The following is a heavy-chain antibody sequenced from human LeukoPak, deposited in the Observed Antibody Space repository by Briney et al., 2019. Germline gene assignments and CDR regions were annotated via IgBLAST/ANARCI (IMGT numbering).Heavy chain of an antibody. CDR1: GFTFSSYS. J-gene: IGHJ4*02. Sequence: PGGSLRLSCAASGFTFSSYSMNWVRQAPGKGLEWVSVIYSGGSTYYADSAKGRFTISRDNSKNTLYLQMNSLRAEDTAVYYCARHRGYCSSTSCYPYYFDYWGQGTLVTVSS. CDR3: ARHRGYCSSTSCYPYYFDY. CDR2: IYSGGST. D-gene: IGHD2-2*01. V-gene: IGHV3-66*04.